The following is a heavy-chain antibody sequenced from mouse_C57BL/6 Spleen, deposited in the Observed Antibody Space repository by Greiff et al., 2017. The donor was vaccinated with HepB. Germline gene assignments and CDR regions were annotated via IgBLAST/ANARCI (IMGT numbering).Heavy chain of an antibody. V-gene: IGHV14-4*01. CDR2: IDPENGDT. Sequence: EVQLQQSGAELVRPGASVKLSCTASGFNIKDDYMHWVKQRPEQGLEWIGWIDPENGDTEYASKFQGKATITADTSSNTAYLQLSSLTSEDTAVYYCTLGYYDYDWLAYWGQGTLVTVSA. CDR3: TLGYYDYDWLAY. J-gene: IGHJ3*01. CDR1: GFNIKDDY. D-gene: IGHD2-4*01.